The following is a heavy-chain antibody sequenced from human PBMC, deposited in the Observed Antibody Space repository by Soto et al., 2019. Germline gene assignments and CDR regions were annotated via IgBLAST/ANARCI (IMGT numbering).Heavy chain of an antibody. D-gene: IGHD3-16*01. V-gene: IGHV3-33*01. J-gene: IGHJ5*02. CDR3: ARDRVEGDGWFDP. CDR2: IWYDGSNE. CDR1: GFMFSDYG. Sequence: GSLRLSCAASGFMFSDYGMHWVRQAPGKGLEWVAVIWYDGSNENYADSVKARFTISRDNSKKTLYLQMNSLRVEGTAMYYCARDRVEGDGWFDPWGQGTLVTVSS.